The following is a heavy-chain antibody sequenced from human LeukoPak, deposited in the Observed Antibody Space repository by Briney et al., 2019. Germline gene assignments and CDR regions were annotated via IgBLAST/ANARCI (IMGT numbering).Heavy chain of an antibody. J-gene: IGHJ5*02. V-gene: IGHV4-61*01. Sequence: SETLSLTCTVSGGSVSSGSYYWSWIRQPPGKGLEWIGYIYYSGSTNYNPSLKSRVTISVDTSKNQFSLKLSSVTAADTAVYYCARGCGSSSWYARWFDPWGQGTLVTVSS. CDR3: ARGCGSSSWYARWFDP. D-gene: IGHD6-13*01. CDR2: IYYSGST. CDR1: GGSVSSGSYY.